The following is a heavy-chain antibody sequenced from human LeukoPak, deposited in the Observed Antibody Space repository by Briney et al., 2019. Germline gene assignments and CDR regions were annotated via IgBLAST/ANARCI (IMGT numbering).Heavy chain of an antibody. V-gene: IGHV4-59*01. CDR2: IYYSGST. J-gene: IGHJ4*02. D-gene: IGHD2-15*01. CDR3: ARVGSAGVDY. Sequence: SETPSLTCTVSGGSISSYYWSWIRQPPGKGLEWIGYIYYSGSTNYNPSLKSRVTISVDTSKNQFSLKLSSVTAADTAVYYCARVGSAGVDYWGQGTLVTVSS. CDR1: GGSISSYY.